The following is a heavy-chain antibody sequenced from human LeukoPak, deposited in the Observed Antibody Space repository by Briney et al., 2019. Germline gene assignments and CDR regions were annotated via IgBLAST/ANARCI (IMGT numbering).Heavy chain of an antibody. CDR1: GFTFSSYW. CDR3: ARVLLGTWGAFDI. D-gene: IGHD7-27*01. V-gene: IGHV3-74*01. J-gene: IGHJ3*02. CDR2: ISSDGSST. Sequence: GGSLRLSCAASGFTFSSYWMHWVRQAPGKGLVWVSRISSDGSSTTYADSVKGRFTISRDNAKNTLYLQMNSLRAEDTAVYYCARVLLGTWGAFDIWGQGTMVPVSS.